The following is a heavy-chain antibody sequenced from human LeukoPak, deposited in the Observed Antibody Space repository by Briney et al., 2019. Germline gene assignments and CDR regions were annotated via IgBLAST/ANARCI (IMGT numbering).Heavy chain of an antibody. CDR3: ARRGRVGATRNAFDI. CDR2: ISAYNGNT. V-gene: IGHV1-18*01. CDR1: GYTSTSYG. Sequence: ASVKVSCKASGYTSTSYGISWVRQAPGQGLEWMGWISAYNGNTNYAQKLQGRVTMTTDTSTSTAYMELRSLRSDDTAVYYCARRGRVGATRNAFDIWGQGTMVTASS. D-gene: IGHD1-26*01. J-gene: IGHJ3*02.